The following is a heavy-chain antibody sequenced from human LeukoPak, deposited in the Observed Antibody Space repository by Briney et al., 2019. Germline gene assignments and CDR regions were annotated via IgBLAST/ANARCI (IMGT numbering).Heavy chain of an antibody. CDR3: ARGRSDYVWGIYRRFDY. Sequence: PSETLSLTCAVYGGSFSGYYWSWIRQPPGKGLEWIGEINHSGSTNYNPSLKSRVTISVDTSKNQFSLKLSSVTAADTAVYYCARGRSDYVWGIYRRFDYWGQGTLVTVSS. CDR1: GGSFSGYY. J-gene: IGHJ4*02. D-gene: IGHD3-16*02. V-gene: IGHV4-34*01. CDR2: INHSGST.